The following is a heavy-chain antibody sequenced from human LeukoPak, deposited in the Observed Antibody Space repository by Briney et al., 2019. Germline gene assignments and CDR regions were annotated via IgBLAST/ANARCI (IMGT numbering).Heavy chain of an antibody. CDR2: INWNGGST. V-gene: IGHV3-20*04. CDR1: GFTLDDYG. J-gene: IGHJ3*02. CDR3: ARDQWINYGDVRDAFDI. Sequence: GGSLRLSCAASGFTLDDYGMSWVRQGPGKGLEWVSGINWNGGSTGYADSVKGRFTISRDNAKNSLYLQMNSLRAEDTALYFCARDQWINYGDVRDAFDIWGQGTMVTVSS. D-gene: IGHD4-17*01.